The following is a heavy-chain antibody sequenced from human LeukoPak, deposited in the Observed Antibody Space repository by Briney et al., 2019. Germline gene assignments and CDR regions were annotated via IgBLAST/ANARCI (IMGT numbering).Heavy chain of an antibody. CDR3: VRDQSPGLFDY. J-gene: IGHJ4*02. CDR2: ISGNNANT. V-gene: IGHV1-18*01. CDR1: GYTLASYV. Sequence: ASVKVSRMASGYTLASYVISWVRPAPRQGLEWMGWISGNNANTNYPRKFQDRVTLTTDTSSTTVYMELRSLTSDDTAVFYCVRDQSPGLFDYWGQGTLVSVSS.